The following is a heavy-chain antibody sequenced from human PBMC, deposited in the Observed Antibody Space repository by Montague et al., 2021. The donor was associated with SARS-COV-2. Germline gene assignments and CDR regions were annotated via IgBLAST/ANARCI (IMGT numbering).Heavy chain of an antibody. CDR3: ASPTYYYDSSGSDAFDI. CDR1: GGSISSSIYY. J-gene: IGHJ3*02. CDR2: IYYSGST. Sequence: SETLSLTCTVSGGSISSSIYYWGWIRQPPGKGLEWIGSIYYSGSTYYNPSLKSRVTISVDTSKSQFSLKLSSVTAADTAVYYCASPTYYYDSSGSDAFDIWGQGTMVTVSS. D-gene: IGHD3-22*01. V-gene: IGHV4-39*01.